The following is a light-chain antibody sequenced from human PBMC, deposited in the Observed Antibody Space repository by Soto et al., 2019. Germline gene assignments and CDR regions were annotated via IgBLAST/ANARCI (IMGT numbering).Light chain of an antibody. V-gene: IGLV2-14*01. CDR1: SSDVGGYDY. CDR3: SSHTSGNTRV. CDR2: EVT. J-gene: IGLJ1*01. Sequence: QSALTQPASVSGSPGQSIAIYCTGTSSDVGGYDYVSWYQQHPDKAPKLMIYEVTKRPSGVSNRFSGSKSGNTASLTISGLQPEDEADYYCSSHTSGNTRVFGSGTKLTVL.